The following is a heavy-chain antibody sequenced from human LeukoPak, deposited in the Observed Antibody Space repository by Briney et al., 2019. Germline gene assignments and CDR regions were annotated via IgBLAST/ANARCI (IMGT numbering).Heavy chain of an antibody. Sequence: PSETLSLTCTVSGGSISSYYWSWIRQPPGKGLEWIGYIYTSGSTNYNPSLKSRVTISVDTSKNQLSLKLSSVTAADTAVYYCARYSGSYLALYYFDYWGQGTLVTVSS. CDR3: ARYSGSYLALYYFDY. D-gene: IGHD1-26*01. CDR1: GGSISSYY. J-gene: IGHJ4*02. V-gene: IGHV4-4*09. CDR2: IYTSGST.